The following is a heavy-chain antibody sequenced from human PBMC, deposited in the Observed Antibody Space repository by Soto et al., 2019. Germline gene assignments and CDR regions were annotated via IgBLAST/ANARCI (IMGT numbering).Heavy chain of an antibody. Sequence: GGSLRLSCAASGFTFSDYYMNWIRQAPGKGLEWVSYISSSGNTIYYADSVKGRFTISRDNAKNSLYLQMNSLRAEDTAAYYYAREWVTMGYWGQGT. CDR3: AREWVTMGY. V-gene: IGHV3-11*01. CDR1: GFTFSDYY. CDR2: ISSSGNTI. D-gene: IGHD3-10*01. J-gene: IGHJ4*02.